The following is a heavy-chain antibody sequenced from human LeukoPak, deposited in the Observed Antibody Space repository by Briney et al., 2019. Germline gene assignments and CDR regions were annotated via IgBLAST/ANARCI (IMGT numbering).Heavy chain of an antibody. Sequence: PSETLSLTCTVSGGSISSYYWSWIRQPPGKGLEWIGYIYYSGSTNYNPSLKSRVTISVDTSKNQFSLKLSSVTAADTAVYYCARHVFSYGDYLDYWGQGTLVTVSS. V-gene: IGHV4-59*01. J-gene: IGHJ4*02. CDR3: ARHVFSYGDYLDY. CDR1: GGSISSYY. CDR2: IYYSGST. D-gene: IGHD4-17*01.